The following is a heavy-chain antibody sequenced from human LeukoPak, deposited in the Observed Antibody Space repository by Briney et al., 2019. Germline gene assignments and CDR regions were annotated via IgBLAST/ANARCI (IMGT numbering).Heavy chain of an antibody. Sequence: PGGSLRLSCAASGLNFSRYDMHWVRQAPGKGLEWVAIISYVGTNKYYADSVKGRFTISRDNAKNSLFLQMNSLRAENTAVYYCARDHAYAFDIWGQGTLVTVSS. CDR1: GLNFSRYD. V-gene: IGHV3-30*04. J-gene: IGHJ3*02. D-gene: IGHD2-2*01. CDR3: ARDHAYAFDI. CDR2: ISYVGTNK.